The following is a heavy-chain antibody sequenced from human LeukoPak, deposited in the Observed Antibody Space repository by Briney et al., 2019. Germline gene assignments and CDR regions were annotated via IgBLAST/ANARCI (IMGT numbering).Heavy chain of an antibody. D-gene: IGHD5-18*01. Sequence: PGGSLRLSCAASGFTFDDYGMSWVRQAPGKGLEWVSGINWNGGSTGYADSVKGRFTISRDNAKNSLYLQMNSLRAEDTALYHCARTTEGGYTYNYFYYYYMDVWGKGTTVTISS. J-gene: IGHJ6*03. CDR2: INWNGGST. CDR1: GFTFDDYG. V-gene: IGHV3-20*01. CDR3: ARTTEGGYTYNYFYYYYMDV.